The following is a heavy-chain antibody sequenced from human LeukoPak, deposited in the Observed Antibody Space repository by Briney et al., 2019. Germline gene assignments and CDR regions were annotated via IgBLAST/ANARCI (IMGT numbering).Heavy chain of an antibody. CDR2: INPNSGGT. V-gene: IGHV1-2*02. Sequence: AASVKASCRTSGYTFINYDINWVRQAAGQGLEWMGWINPNSGGTNYAQKFQGRVTMTRDTSISTAYMELSRLRSDDTAVYYCARDRHSSGGRGGPDYWGQGTLVTVSS. CDR3: ARDRHSSGGRGGPDY. CDR1: GYTFINYD. D-gene: IGHD6-19*01. J-gene: IGHJ4*02.